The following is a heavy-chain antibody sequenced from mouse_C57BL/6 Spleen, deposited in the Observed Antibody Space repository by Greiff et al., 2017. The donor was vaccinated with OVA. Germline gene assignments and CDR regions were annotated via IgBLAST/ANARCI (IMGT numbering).Heavy chain of an antibody. CDR1: GYTFNSYW. J-gene: IGHJ3*01. CDR3: ARTPTTVIDY. V-gene: IGHV1-64*01. Sequence: QVQLQQSGAELVKPGASVKLSCKASGYTFNSYWMHWVNQRPGPGLEWIGIINTNSGDTNYNQKFKNKATLTVDKSSSTAYMQLSSLTSEDSAVYYCARTPTTVIDYWGQGTLVTVSA. D-gene: IGHD2-13*01. CDR2: INTNSGDT.